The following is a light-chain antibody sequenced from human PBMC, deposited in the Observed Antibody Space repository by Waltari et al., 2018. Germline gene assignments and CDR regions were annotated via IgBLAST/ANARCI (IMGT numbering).Light chain of an antibody. J-gene: IGLJ3*02. CDR3: CSYGGSYTWV. V-gene: IGLV2-23*01. Sequence: QSALTQPASVSGSPGQAINISCTGTNSDVGAYNLVSWYQKYPGRAPSLMIYEARNRPSGVSNRFSASKSGNTASLTISGLQADDEADYYCCSYGGSYTWVFGGGTKVTVL. CDR1: NSDVGAYNL. CDR2: EAR.